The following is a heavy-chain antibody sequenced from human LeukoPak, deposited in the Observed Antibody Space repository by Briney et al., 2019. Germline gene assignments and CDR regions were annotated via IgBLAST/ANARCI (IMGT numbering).Heavy chain of an antibody. CDR1: GGFISNYY. V-gene: IGHV4-4*09. D-gene: IGHD6-6*01. Sequence: SETLSLTCTVSGGFISNYYWSWIRQPPGKGLEWIGYIYTSGSTTYNPSLKSRVTISVDTSRNQFSLKLSSVTASDTAVYYCARTYSSSSSFDYWGQGTLVTVSS. J-gene: IGHJ4*02. CDR2: IYTSGST. CDR3: ARTYSSSSSFDY.